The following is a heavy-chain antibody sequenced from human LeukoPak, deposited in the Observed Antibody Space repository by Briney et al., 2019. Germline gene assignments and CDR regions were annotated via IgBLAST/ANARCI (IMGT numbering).Heavy chain of an antibody. CDR2: IYYSGST. V-gene: IGHV4-59*12. Sequence: SSETLSLTCTVSGGSISSYYWSWIRQPPGKGLEWIGYIYYSGSTNYNPSLKSRVTISVDTSKNQFSLKLSSVTAADTAVYYCARDRAQQLIPDYWGQGTLVTVSS. J-gene: IGHJ4*02. CDR1: GGSISSYY. CDR3: ARDRAQQLIPDY. D-gene: IGHD6-13*01.